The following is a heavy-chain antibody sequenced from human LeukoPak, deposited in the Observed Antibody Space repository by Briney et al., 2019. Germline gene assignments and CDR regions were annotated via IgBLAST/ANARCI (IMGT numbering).Heavy chain of an antibody. CDR2: INHSGST. D-gene: IGHD3-3*01. CDR3: ARVSDFWSGPSYYYGMDV. Sequence: KPSETLSLTCAVYGGSFSDYYWSWIRQPPGKGLEWIGEINHSGSTNYNPSLKSRVTISVDTSKNQFSLKLSSVTAADTAVYYCARVSDFWSGPSYYYGMDVWGQGTTVTVSS. CDR1: GGSFSDYY. J-gene: IGHJ6*02. V-gene: IGHV4-34*01.